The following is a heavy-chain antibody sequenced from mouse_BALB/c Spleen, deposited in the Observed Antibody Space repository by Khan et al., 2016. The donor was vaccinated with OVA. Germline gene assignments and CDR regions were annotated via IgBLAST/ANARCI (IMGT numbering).Heavy chain of an antibody. Sequence: QLEESGPGLVKPSQSLSLTCSVTGYSITSGYYWNWIRQFPRNKLEWMCYISFDGNNNYNPSLKNRISITRVTSKNQFFRKLNSVTTEDTATYYCARGWLVKVDYWGQGTTLTVSS. CDR1: GYSITSGYY. CDR3: ARGWLVKVDY. J-gene: IGHJ2*01. CDR2: ISFDGNN. D-gene: IGHD2-3*01. V-gene: IGHV3-6*02.